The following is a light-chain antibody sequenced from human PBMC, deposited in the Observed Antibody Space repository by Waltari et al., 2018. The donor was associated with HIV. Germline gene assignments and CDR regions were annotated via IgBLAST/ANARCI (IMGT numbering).Light chain of an antibody. J-gene: IGLJ3*02. V-gene: IGLV1-44*01. CDR3: GTWDADLDGPV. CDR1: RPNVKSKN. CDR2: NTD. Sequence: QSVLTQPPSASGTPGQTMSISCSGSRPNVKSKNEYWYQHNPPTATNLIIYNTDQRPSVVPARCSASKTGTSASLAISWLQPGDEGLYYCGTWDADLDGPVFGGGTKVTVL.